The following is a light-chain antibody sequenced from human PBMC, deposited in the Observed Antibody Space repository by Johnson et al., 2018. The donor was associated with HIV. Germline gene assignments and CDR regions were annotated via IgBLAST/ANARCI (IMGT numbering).Light chain of an antibody. V-gene: IGLV1-51*01. Sequence: QSVLTQPPSVSAAPGQRVTISCSGSSSNIGNNYISWYQQLPGTAPKLLIYDNNKRPSGIPDRFSGSKSGTSATLGITGLQTGDAADYYCGTWDSSLSAPVLGTWTKVTVL. CDR2: DNN. CDR3: GTWDSSLSAPV. J-gene: IGLJ1*01. CDR1: SSNIGNNY.